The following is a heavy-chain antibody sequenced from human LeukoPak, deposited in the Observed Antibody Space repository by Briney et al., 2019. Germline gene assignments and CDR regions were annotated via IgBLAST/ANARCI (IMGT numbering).Heavy chain of an antibody. D-gene: IGHD6-13*01. V-gene: IGHV3-73*01. Sequence: QPGGSLKLSCAASGFTFSGSAMHWVRQASGKGLEWLGRIRSKADSYTTAHAASVKGRFIVSRDDSKNTAYLQMNGLKTEDTAVYYCRAAADLNDYWGQGTLVTVSS. CDR1: GFTFSGSA. CDR2: IRSKADSYTT. CDR3: RAAADLNDY. J-gene: IGHJ4*02.